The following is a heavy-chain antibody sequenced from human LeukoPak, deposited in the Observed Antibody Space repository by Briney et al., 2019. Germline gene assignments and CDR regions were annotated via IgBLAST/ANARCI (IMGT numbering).Heavy chain of an antibody. CDR1: GFTFSSYA. CDR2: ISGSGGST. J-gene: IGHJ4*02. V-gene: IGHV3-23*01. CDR3: AKGRARRSGWYDY. Sequence: PGGSLRLPCAASGFTFSSYAMSWVRQAPGKGLEWVSAISGSGGSTYYADSVKGRFTISRDNSKNTLYLQMNSLRAEDTAVYYCAKGRARRSGWYDYWGQGTLVTVSS. D-gene: IGHD6-19*01.